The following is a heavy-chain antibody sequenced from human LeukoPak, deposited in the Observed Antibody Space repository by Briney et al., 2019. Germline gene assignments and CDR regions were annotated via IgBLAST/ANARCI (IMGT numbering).Heavy chain of an antibody. CDR2: IYPGDSDT. Sequence: GESLKISCKGSGYSFTSYWIGWVRQMPGKGLEWMGIIYPGDSDTRYSPSFQGQVTISADKSISTAYLQWSSLKASDTAMYYCARHGLGAAAGTSYYYYYYMDVWGKGTAVTVSS. CDR3: ARHGLGAAAGTSYYYYYYMDV. D-gene: IGHD6-13*01. J-gene: IGHJ6*03. CDR1: GYSFTSYW. V-gene: IGHV5-51*01.